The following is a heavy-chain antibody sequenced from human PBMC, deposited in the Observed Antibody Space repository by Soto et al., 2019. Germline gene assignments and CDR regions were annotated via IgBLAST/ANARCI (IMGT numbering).Heavy chain of an antibody. CDR2: IYYSGST. CDR3: VIVEIAATGTPMNY. D-gene: IGHD6-13*01. CDR1: GGSIRSYY. Sequence: SETLSLTCTVSGGSIRSYYWRWFRQLPGKGLEWIGYIYYSGSTNYNPSLKSRVTISVDTSKNQFSLKLSSVTAADTAVYYCVIVEIAATGTPMNYWRHGTLATV. V-gene: IGHV4-59*01. J-gene: IGHJ4*01.